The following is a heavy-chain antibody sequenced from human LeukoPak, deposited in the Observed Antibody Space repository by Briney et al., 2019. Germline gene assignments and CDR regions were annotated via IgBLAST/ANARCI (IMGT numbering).Heavy chain of an antibody. D-gene: IGHD3-9*01. CDR3: ARDILTGPPSAFDI. Sequence: ASVKASCKASGYTFTSYAMHWVRQAPGQRLEWMGWINAGNGNTKYSQKFQGRVTITRDTSASTAYMELSSLRSEDTAVYYCARDILTGPPSAFDIWGQGSMVTVSS. V-gene: IGHV1-3*01. J-gene: IGHJ3*02. CDR1: GYTFTSYA. CDR2: INAGNGNT.